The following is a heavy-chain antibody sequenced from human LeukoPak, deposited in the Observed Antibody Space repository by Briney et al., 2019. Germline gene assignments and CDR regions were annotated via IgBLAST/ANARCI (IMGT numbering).Heavy chain of an antibody. J-gene: IGHJ4*02. CDR2: ISGSGGST. V-gene: IGHV3-23*01. CDR1: GFTFSSYA. D-gene: IGHD3-9*01. CDR3: AKCGYYDILTGYWVDY. Sequence: GGSLRLSCAASGFTFSSYAMSWVRQAPGKGLEWVSAISGSGGSTYYADSVKGRFTISRDNSKNTLYLQMNSLRAEDTAVYYCAKCGYYDILTGYWVDYWGQGTLVTVSP.